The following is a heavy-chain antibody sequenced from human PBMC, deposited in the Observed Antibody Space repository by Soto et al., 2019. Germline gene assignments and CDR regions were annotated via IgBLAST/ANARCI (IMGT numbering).Heavy chain of an antibody. CDR3: ARPPAASYWFDP. CDR2: ISSSSTYI. CDR1: GFSFSSYA. V-gene: IGHV3-21*01. D-gene: IGHD2-2*01. J-gene: IGHJ5*02. Sequence: GGSLRLSCAASGFSFSSYAMNWVRQAPGKGLEWVSSISSSSTYIYYADSVKGRFTISRDNAKNSLYLQMNSLRAEDTAVYYCARPPAASYWFDPWGQGTLVTVLL.